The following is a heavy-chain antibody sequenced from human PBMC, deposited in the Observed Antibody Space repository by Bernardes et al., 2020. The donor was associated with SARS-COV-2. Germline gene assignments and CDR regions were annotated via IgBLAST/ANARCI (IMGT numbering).Heavy chain of an antibody. D-gene: IGHD3-9*01. J-gene: IGHJ3*01. V-gene: IGHV3-21*01. Sequence: GGSLRLSCVASGFTFSNPLFSWFRQAPGKGLAWVSSISGAAMYIYYGASVRGRFTTSRDNTRTSVFLQMESLRAEDTAVYYCARDVGGTDWRFAFDVWGPGTMVHVSS. CDR1: GFTFSNPL. CDR2: ISGAAMYI. CDR3: ARDVGGTDWRFAFDV.